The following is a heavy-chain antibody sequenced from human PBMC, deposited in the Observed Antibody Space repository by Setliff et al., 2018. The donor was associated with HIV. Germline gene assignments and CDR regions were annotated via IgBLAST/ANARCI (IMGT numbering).Heavy chain of an antibody. J-gene: IGHJ3*02. CDR3: AKDPSVTVTTI. V-gene: IGHV1-18*01. D-gene: IGHD4-17*01. CDR2: ISTYNGNT. CDR1: GYTFTAFG. Sequence: ASVKVSCKASGYTFTAFGMNWLRQAPGQGPEWMGWISTYNGNTNYAQKFRGRVTMTTDTSTSTVYMELRSLRSDDTAVYYCAKDPSVTVTTIWGQGTMVTVSS.